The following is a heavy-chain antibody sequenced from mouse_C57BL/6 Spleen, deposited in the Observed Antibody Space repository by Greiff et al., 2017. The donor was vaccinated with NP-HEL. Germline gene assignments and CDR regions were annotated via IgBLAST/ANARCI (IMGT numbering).Heavy chain of an antibody. CDR1: GFTFSSYG. J-gene: IGHJ3*01. CDR3: ARHEGYYGGWAY. V-gene: IGHV5-6*01. D-gene: IGHD1-1*01. CDR2: ISSGGSYT. Sequence: EVMLVESGGDLVKPGGSLKLSCAASGFTFSSYGMSWVRQTPDKRLEWVATISSGGSYTYYPDSVKGRFTISRDNAKNTLYLQMSSRKSEDIAMYYCARHEGYYGGWAYWGQGTLVTVSA.